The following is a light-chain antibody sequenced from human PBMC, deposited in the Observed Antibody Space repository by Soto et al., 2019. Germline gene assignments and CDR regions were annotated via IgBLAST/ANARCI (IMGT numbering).Light chain of an antibody. Sequence: QSVLTQSSSASAYLGSSVKLTCTLSSGHSSSIIAWHQQQPGQAPRYLMKLEGSGTYNKGSGVPDRFSGSSSGADRYLTISNLQSDDEADYYCETWDSNTRVFGGRTKLTVL. CDR1: SGHSSSI. CDR2: LEGSGTY. V-gene: IGLV4-60*03. CDR3: ETWDSNTRV. J-gene: IGLJ3*02.